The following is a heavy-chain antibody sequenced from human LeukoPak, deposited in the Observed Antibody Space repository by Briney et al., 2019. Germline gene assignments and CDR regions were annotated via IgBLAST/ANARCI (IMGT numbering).Heavy chain of an antibody. CDR1: GFTFSNYA. Sequence: GGSVRLSCVVSGFTFSNYAMSWVRQAPGKGLEWVSAMSGGGGSTNYADSVKGRFTISRDNFKNTLYLQMNSLRAEDTAVYYCAKDRGVIFDSYFDYWGQGTLVTVSS. V-gene: IGHV3-23*01. CDR3: AKDRGVIFDSYFDY. CDR2: MSGGGGST. J-gene: IGHJ4*02. D-gene: IGHD3/OR15-3a*01.